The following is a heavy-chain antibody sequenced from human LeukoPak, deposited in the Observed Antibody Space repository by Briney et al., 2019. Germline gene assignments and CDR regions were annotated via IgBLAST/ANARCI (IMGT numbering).Heavy chain of an antibody. Sequence: SETLSLSCAVYGGSFSGYYWSWIRQPPGKGLEWIGEINHSGSTNYNPSLKSRVTISVDTSKNQFSLKLSSVTAADTAVYYCARRAGALTLDYFDYWGQGTLVTVSS. V-gene: IGHV4-34*01. CDR1: GGSFSGYY. J-gene: IGHJ4*02. CDR2: INHSGST. CDR3: ARRAGALTLDYFDY. D-gene: IGHD4/OR15-4a*01.